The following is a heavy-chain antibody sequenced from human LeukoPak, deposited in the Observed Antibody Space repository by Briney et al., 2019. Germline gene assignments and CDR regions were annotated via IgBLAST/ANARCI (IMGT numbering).Heavy chain of an antibody. V-gene: IGHV1-18*01. CDR3: ARVGTWLRFFGY. J-gene: IGHJ4*02. Sequence: ASVTLSCKASGYAFTSCGISWVRQAPGQGLERMGWISAYNGNTNYAQKLQGRVTMTTDTSTSTAYMELRSLRSDDTAVYYCARVGTWLRFFGYWGQGTLVTVSS. CDR2: ISAYNGNT. D-gene: IGHD5-12*01. CDR1: GYAFTSCG.